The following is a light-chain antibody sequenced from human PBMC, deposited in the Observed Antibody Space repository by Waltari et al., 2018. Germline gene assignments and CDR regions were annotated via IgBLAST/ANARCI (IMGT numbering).Light chain of an antibody. Sequence: DIQMTPSPPSLSASVGDTVTITCQASQDIGNSLNWYQHKPGKAPKLLIFDASNLQTGVPSRFSGSGSGTDFTFTISSLQPEDIATYYCQQYDHFLVTFGQGTRLDI. CDR3: QQYDHFLVT. CDR1: QDIGNS. J-gene: IGKJ5*01. V-gene: IGKV1-33*01. CDR2: DAS.